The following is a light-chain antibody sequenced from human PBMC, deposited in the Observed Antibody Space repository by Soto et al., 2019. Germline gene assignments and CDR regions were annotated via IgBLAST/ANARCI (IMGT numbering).Light chain of an antibody. Sequence: QAVVTQPPSVSAAPGQKVTISCSGSSSNIGNKYVSSYQQLPGTAPKLLIYENDKRPSGIPDRLSASKSGTSATLGITGLQTGDEADYFCGTWDSRLNAYVFGTGTKLTVL. J-gene: IGLJ1*01. CDR1: SSNIGNKY. CDR3: GTWDSRLNAYV. CDR2: END. V-gene: IGLV1-51*02.